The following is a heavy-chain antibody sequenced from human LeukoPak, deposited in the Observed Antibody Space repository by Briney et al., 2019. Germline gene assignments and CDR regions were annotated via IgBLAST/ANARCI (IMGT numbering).Heavy chain of an antibody. J-gene: IGHJ4*02. CDR1: GGSFSEYY. Sequence: PSETLSLTCAVYGGSFSEYYWTWIRQSPGKGLEWIGEINHSASTNYNPSLKSRVTISVDTSKNQFSLKLSSVTAADTAVYYCANEKNLDYGDYGGPHYWGQGTLVTVSS. D-gene: IGHD4-17*01. CDR2: INHSAST. CDR3: ANEKNLDYGDYGGPHY. V-gene: IGHV4-34*01.